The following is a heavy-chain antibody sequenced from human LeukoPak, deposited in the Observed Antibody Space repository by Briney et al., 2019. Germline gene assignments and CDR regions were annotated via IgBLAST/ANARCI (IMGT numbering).Heavy chain of an antibody. CDR2: IYSGGGT. CDR1: GFSVSTNY. V-gene: IGHV3-53*01. J-gene: IGHJ6*02. CDR3: AKDRSTYFFYYGMDV. Sequence: GGSLRLSCAASGFSVSTNYMSWVRQAPGKGLEWVSVIYSGGGTFYADSVKGRFTISRDNSKNTLSLQMNSLRAEDTAVYYCAKDRSTYFFYYGMDVWGQGTTVTVSS. D-gene: IGHD5/OR15-5a*01.